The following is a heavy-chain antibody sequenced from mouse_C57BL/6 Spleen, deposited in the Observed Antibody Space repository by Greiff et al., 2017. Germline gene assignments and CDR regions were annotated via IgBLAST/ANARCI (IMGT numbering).Heavy chain of an antibody. CDR3: ARRGEDPLGFDY. CDR1: GYSFTSYY. CDR2: IYPGSGNT. V-gene: IGHV1-66*01. J-gene: IGHJ2*01. D-gene: IGHD4-1*01. Sequence: QVQLKQSGPELVKPGASVKISCKASGYSFTSYYIHWVKQRPGQGLEWIGWIYPGSGNTKYNEKFKGKATLTADTSSSTAYMQLSSLPSEDSAVYYCARRGEDPLGFDYWGQGTTLTVSS.